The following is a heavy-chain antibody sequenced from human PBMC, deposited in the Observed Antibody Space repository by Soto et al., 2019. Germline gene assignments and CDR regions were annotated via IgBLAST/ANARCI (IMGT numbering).Heavy chain of an antibody. CDR3: ARGYDGSSWCSCFDY. Sequence: SVKVSYRASGGTFSSYASSWVRQAPAQGLEWMGGIIPIFGTANYAQKFQGRLTTTADKSTSTAYMELSSLRSEDTAVYYCARGYDGSSWCSCFDYWGQGTRVTVSS. J-gene: IGHJ4*02. D-gene: IGHD6-13*01. CDR2: IIPIFGTA. V-gene: IGHV1-69*06. CDR1: GGTFSSYA.